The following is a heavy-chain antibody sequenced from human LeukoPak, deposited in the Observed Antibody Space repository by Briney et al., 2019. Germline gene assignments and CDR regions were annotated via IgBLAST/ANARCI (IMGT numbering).Heavy chain of an antibody. CDR3: AATHYDYVWGSYRFQGSQQ. J-gene: IGHJ4*02. CDR2: ISAYNGNT. D-gene: IGHD3-16*02. CDR1: GYTFTSYG. V-gene: IGHV1-18*01. Sequence: ASVKVSCKASGYTFTSYGISWVRQAPGQGLEWMGWISAYNGNTNYAQKLQGRVTMTTDTSTSTAYMELGSLRSDDTAVYYCAATHYDYVWGSYRFQGSQQWGQGTLVTVSS.